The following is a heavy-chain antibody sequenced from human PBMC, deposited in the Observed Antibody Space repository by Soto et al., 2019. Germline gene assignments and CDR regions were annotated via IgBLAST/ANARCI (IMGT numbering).Heavy chain of an antibody. CDR3: AAVGEWLRSFGY. CDR2: FDPEDGET. J-gene: IGHJ4*02. V-gene: IGHV1-24*01. CDR1: GYTLTELS. D-gene: IGHD5-12*01. Sequence: ASVKVSCKVSGYTLTELSMHWVRQAPGKGLEWIGGFDPEDGETIYAQKFQERVTITEDTSTSTAYMELSSLRSEDTAVYYCAAVGEWLRSFGYWGQGTLVTVSS.